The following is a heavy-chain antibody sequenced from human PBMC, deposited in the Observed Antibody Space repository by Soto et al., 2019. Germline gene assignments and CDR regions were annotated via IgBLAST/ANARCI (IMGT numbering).Heavy chain of an antibody. CDR3: AREISPPRYNVYNSARDV. D-gene: IGHD1-1*01. J-gene: IGHJ6*02. Sequence: QVQLEESGGGLVKPGGSLRLSCAASGFSFGDYYMNWLRQAPGKGLEWIAFISSTGNTIHYADSVKGRFAISRDDAKMSLYQQMNTLRVDFTAIYYGAREISPPRYNVYNSARDVWGPGPTAAVS. CDR2: ISSTGNTI. CDR1: GFSFGDYY. V-gene: IGHV3-11*01.